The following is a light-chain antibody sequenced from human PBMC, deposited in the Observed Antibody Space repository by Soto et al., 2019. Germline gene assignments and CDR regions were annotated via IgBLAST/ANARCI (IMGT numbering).Light chain of an antibody. CDR3: CSYAGSSPYV. Sequence: SVLTQPAAVTGSPGQSITNSCKGTSSVVWSYFLVSCYQPHPGKAPNLMIYEGSKRPSGVSNRFSGSKSGNTASLTISGLQAEDEADYYCCSYAGSSPYVFGTGTKVTVL. V-gene: IGLV2-23*01. J-gene: IGLJ1*01. CDR1: SSVVWSYFL. CDR2: EGS.